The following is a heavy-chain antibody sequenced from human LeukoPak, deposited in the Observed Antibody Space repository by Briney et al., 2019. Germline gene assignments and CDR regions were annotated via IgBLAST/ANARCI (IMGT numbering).Heavy chain of an antibody. D-gene: IGHD2-15*01. Sequence: SETLSLTCAVSGGSISSGGYSWSWIRQPPGKGLGWIGYIYHSGSTYYNPSLKSRVTISVDRSKNQFSLKLSSVTAADTAVYYCARGYCSGGSCHNWFDPWGQGTLVTVSS. J-gene: IGHJ5*02. CDR2: IYHSGST. V-gene: IGHV4-30-2*01. CDR1: GGSISSGGYS. CDR3: ARGYCSGGSCHNWFDP.